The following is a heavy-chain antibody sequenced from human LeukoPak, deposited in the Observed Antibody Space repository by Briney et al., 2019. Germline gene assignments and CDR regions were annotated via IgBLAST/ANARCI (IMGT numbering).Heavy chain of an antibody. V-gene: IGHV3-74*01. CDR1: GFTFSSYW. J-gene: IGHJ3*02. CDR3: ARGGTDDDFDI. D-gene: IGHD1-26*01. CDR2: INGDGSST. Sequence: GGSLRLSCAASGFTFSSYWMHWVRQAPGKGLVWVSRINGDGSSTTYADSVKGRFTISRDNAKNTRYMQMNSLRAEDTAVYYCARGGTDDDFDIWGQGTMVTVSS.